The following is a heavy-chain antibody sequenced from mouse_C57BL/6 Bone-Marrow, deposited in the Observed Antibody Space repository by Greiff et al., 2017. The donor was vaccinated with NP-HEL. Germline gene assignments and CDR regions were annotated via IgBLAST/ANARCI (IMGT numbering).Heavy chain of an antibody. J-gene: IGHJ3*01. Sequence: QVQLKQPGAELVKPGASVKLSCKASGYTFTTYWLQWVKQRPGQGLEWIGAIDPSDSYTNYNQKFTGKATLTVATSSSTANRQLSSLTSEDSAVYYCARKAYYGRSYEFAYWGQGTLVTVSA. CDR3: ARKAYYGRSYEFAY. V-gene: IGHV1-50*01. CDR2: IDPSDSYT. D-gene: IGHD1-1*01. CDR1: GYTFTTYW.